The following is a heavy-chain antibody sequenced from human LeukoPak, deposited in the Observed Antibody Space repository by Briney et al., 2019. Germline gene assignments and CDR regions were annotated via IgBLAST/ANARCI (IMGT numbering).Heavy chain of an antibody. CDR1: GFTFSSYS. D-gene: IGHD3-22*01. CDR2: ISSSSSYI. V-gene: IGHV3-21*01. CDR3: AREYYYDSSGYPNWFDP. Sequence: GGSLRLSCAASGFTFSSYSMSWVRQAPGKGLEWVSSISSSSSYIYYADSVKGRFTISRDNAKNSLYLKMNSLRAEDTAVYYCAREYYYDSSGYPNWFDPWGQGTLVTVSS. J-gene: IGHJ5*02.